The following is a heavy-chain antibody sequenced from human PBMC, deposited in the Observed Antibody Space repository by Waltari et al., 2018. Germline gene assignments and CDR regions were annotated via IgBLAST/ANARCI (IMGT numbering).Heavy chain of an antibody. CDR2: IRSKAYGGTT. V-gene: IGHV3-49*03. D-gene: IGHD2-21*01. J-gene: IGHJ4*02. Sequence: EVQLVESGGGLVQPGRPLRLSCTASGFTFGDYAMSWFRQAPGKGLEWVGFIRSKAYGGTTEYAASVKGRFTISRDDSKSIAYLQMNSLKTEDTAVYYCTVVIATNHQYYFDYWGQGTLVTVSS. CDR3: TVVIATNHQYYFDY. CDR1: GFTFGDYA.